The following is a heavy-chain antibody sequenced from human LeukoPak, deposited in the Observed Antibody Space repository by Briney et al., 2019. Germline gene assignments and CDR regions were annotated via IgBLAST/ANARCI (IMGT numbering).Heavy chain of an antibody. J-gene: IGHJ4*02. CDR3: ARPPNPYGDYAPHFDY. D-gene: IGHD4-17*01. V-gene: IGHV1-46*01. CDR2: INPSGGST. Sequence: ASVKVSCKASGYTFTSYYMHWVRQAPGQGPEWMGIINPSGGSTSYAQRFQGRVTMTRDTSTSTVYMELSSLRSEDTAVYYCARPPNPYGDYAPHFDYWGQGTLVTVSS. CDR1: GYTFTSYY.